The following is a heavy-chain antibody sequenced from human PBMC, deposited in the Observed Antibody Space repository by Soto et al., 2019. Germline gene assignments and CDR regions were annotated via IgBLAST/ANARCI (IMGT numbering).Heavy chain of an antibody. CDR1: GFTFSSYW. CDR2: IKQDGSEK. CDR3: AKDGSGWYSAYYYGMDV. J-gene: IGHJ6*02. V-gene: IGHV3-7*01. Sequence: EVQLVESGGGLVQPGGSLRLSCAASGFTFSSYWMSWVRKAPGKGLEWVANIKQDGSEKYYVDSVKGRFTISRDNAKNSLYLQMNSLRAEDTAVYYCAKDGSGWYSAYYYGMDVWGQGTTVTVSS. D-gene: IGHD6-19*01.